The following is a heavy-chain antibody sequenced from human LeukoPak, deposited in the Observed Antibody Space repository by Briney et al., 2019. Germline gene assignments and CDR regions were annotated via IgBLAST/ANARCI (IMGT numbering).Heavy chain of an antibody. D-gene: IGHD6-6*01. Sequence: GGPLRLSCAASGFTFSSYSMNWVRQAPGKGLEWVSYISSSSSTIYYADSVKGRFTISRDNAKNSLYLQMNSLRAEDTAVYYCASPLDCYYYMDVWGKGTTVTVSS. CDR1: GFTFSSYS. CDR2: ISSSSSTI. CDR3: ASPLDCYYYMDV. J-gene: IGHJ6*03. V-gene: IGHV3-48*01.